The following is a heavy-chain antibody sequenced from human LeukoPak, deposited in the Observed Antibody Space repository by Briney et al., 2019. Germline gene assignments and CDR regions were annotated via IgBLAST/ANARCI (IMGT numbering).Heavy chain of an antibody. CDR2: ISYDGSNK. CDR1: GFTFSSYA. D-gene: IGHD6-13*01. Sequence: GGSLRLSCAASGFTFSSYAMHWVRQAPGKGLEWVAVISYDGSNKYYADSVKGRFTISRDNSKNTLYLQMNSLRAEDTAVYYCARDRGSSWYYYYYYMDVWGKGTTVTVSS. CDR3: ARDRGSSWYYYYYYMDV. J-gene: IGHJ6*03. V-gene: IGHV3-30*04.